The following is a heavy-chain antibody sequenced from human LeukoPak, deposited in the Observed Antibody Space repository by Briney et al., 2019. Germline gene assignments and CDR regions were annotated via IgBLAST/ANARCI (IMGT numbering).Heavy chain of an antibody. D-gene: IGHD4-17*01. J-gene: IGHJ3*02. Sequence: ASVKVSCKASGYTFTSYGISWVRQAPGQGLEWMGWISAYNGNTNYAQKLRGRVTMTTDTSTSTAYMELRSLRSDDTAVYYCARVRSMATVTRSDAFDIWGQGTMVTVSS. CDR3: ARVRSMATVTRSDAFDI. CDR2: ISAYNGNT. CDR1: GYTFTSYG. V-gene: IGHV1-18*01.